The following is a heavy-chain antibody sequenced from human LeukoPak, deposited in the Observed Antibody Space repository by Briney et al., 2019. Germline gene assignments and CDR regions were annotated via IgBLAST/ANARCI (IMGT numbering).Heavy chain of an antibody. Sequence: GGSLRLSCEASGFTFSSYAMHWVRQAPGKGLEWVAVISYDGSNKYYADSVKGRFTISRDNSKNTLYLQMNSLRAEDTAVYYCARDESYYGSGSYWPGIDYWGQGTLVTVSS. CDR1: GFTFSSYA. CDR3: ARDESYYGSGSYWPGIDY. CDR2: ISYDGSNK. J-gene: IGHJ4*02. V-gene: IGHV3-30-3*01. D-gene: IGHD3-10*01.